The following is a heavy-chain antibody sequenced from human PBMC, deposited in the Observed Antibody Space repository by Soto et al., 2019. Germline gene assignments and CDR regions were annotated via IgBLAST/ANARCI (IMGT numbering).Heavy chain of an antibody. CDR3: AKIYRSCTYSNCYSRSPPDS. V-gene: IGHV3-23*01. CDR2: VTTTGGIT. D-gene: IGHD2-15*01. Sequence: EVQLLESGGGLVQPGGSLRLSCVASGFTFTSYAMTWVRQLPGKGLEWVSSVTTTGGITHYANSVKGRFTISRDNSKNTVYLQMNSLRAEDTAIYNCAKIYRSCTYSNCYSRSPPDSWGQGTLVSVSA. J-gene: IGHJ5*01. CDR1: GFTFTSYA.